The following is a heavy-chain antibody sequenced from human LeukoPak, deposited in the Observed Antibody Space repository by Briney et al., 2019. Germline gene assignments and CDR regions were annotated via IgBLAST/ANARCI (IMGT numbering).Heavy chain of an antibody. CDR1: GYTFTGYY. V-gene: IGHV1-2*02. CDR3: ARAYCSGGSRYLSHINWFDP. D-gene: IGHD2-15*01. CDR2: INPNSGGT. Sequence: ASVKVSCKASGYTFTGYYMHWVRQAPGQGLEWMGWINPNSGGTNYAQKFQGRVTMTRDTSISTAYMELSRLRSDDTAVYYCARAYCSGGSRYLSHINWFDPWGQGTLVTVSS. J-gene: IGHJ5*02.